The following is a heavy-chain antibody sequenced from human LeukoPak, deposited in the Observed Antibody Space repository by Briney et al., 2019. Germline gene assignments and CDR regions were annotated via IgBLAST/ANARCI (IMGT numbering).Heavy chain of an antibody. Sequence: GGSLRLSCAASGFTFSDYNMRWIRQAPGKGLEWVSSISRSGSTKYYADSVKGRFTISRDNAKNSLYLQMNSLRAEDTAVYYCVRARGSYNWNGWGQGTLVTVSS. V-gene: IGHV3-11*04. D-gene: IGHD1-20*01. CDR3: VRARGSYNWNG. J-gene: IGHJ4*02. CDR2: ISRSGSTK. CDR1: GFTFSDYN.